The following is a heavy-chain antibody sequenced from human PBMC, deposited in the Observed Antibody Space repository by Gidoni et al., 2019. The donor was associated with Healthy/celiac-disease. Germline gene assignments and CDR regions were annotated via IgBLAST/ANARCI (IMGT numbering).Heavy chain of an antibody. CDR1: GFTFSTFR. J-gene: IGHJ4*02. Sequence: EVQLVESGGGLVQPGGSLSLSCAASGFTFSTFRMNWVRQAPGKGLEWVSYISSSSSTIYYADSVKGRFTISRDNAKNSLYLQMNSLRDEDTAVYYCARDHDDIVVVVAATRPENFDYWGQGTLVTVSS. CDR2: ISSSSSTI. D-gene: IGHD2-15*01. V-gene: IGHV3-48*02. CDR3: ARDHDDIVVVVAATRPENFDY.